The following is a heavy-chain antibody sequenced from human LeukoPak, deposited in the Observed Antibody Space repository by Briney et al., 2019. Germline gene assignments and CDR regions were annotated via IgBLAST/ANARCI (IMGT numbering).Heavy chain of an antibody. Sequence: ASVKVSCKASGYTFTSYAMNWVRQAPGQGLEWMGWINTNNGNPSYAQGFTGRFVFSLDTSVSTAYLEISSLKAEGTAVYYCARDSIKAVFDPWGQGTLVTVSS. CDR1: GYTFTSYA. CDR2: INTNNGNP. V-gene: IGHV7-4-1*02. J-gene: IGHJ5*02. CDR3: ARDSIKAVFDP. D-gene: IGHD5-12*01.